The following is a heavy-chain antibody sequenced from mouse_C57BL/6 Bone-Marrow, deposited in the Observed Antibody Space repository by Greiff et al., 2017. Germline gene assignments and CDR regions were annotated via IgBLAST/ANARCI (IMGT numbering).Heavy chain of an antibody. V-gene: IGHV5-16*01. CDR1: GFTFSDYY. Sequence: EVQGVEPEGGLVQPGSSMKLSCTASGFTFSDYYMAWVRQVPEKGLDWVANINYDGSSTYYLDSLKSRFIISRDNAKNILYLQMSSLKSEDAATYYCARGSFYDYALDYWGQGTTLTVSS. D-gene: IGHD2-4*01. J-gene: IGHJ2*01. CDR2: INYDGSST. CDR3: ARGSFYDYALDY.